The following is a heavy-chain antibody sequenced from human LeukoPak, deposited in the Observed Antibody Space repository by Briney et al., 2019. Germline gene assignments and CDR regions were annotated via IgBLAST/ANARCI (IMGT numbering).Heavy chain of an antibody. J-gene: IGHJ6*02. CDR1: GFTFSSYA. CDR2: ISGSVGST. Sequence: GGSLRLSCAASGFTFSSYAMSWVRQAPGKGLEWVSAISGSVGSTYYADSVKGRFTISRDNSKNTLYLQMNSLRAEDTAVYYCAKDGRDVVVPAAIRVPFMDVWGQGTTVTVSS. CDR3: AKDGRDVVVPAAIRVPFMDV. D-gene: IGHD2-2*02. V-gene: IGHV3-23*01.